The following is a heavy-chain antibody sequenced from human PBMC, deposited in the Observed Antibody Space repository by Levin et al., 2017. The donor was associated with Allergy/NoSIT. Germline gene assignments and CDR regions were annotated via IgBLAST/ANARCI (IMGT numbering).Heavy chain of an antibody. CDR1: GGTFSSYA. D-gene: IGHD6-13*01. V-gene: IGHV1-69*13. CDR2: IIPIFGTA. CDR3: ARRPQLVRDAFDI. J-gene: IGHJ3*02. Sequence: VASVKVSCKASGGTFSSYAISWVRQAPGQGLEWMGGIIPIFGTANYAQKFQGRVTITADESTSTAYMELSSLRSEDTAVYYCARRPQLVRDAFDIWGQGTMVTVSS.